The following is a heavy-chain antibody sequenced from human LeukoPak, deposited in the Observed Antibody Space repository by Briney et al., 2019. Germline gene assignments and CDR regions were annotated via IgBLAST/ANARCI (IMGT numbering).Heavy chain of an antibody. CDR2: ISSSSSTI. V-gene: IGHV3-48*01. CDR1: GFTFSSYS. Sequence: GGSLRLSCAASGFTFSSYSMNWVRQAPGKGLEWVSYISSSSSTIYYADSVKGRFTISRDNSKNTLYLQMKSLRPEDTAVYYCAKDLPTFSGWRNYFDYWGQGTQVTVSS. CDR3: AKDLPTFSGWRNYFDY. J-gene: IGHJ4*02. D-gene: IGHD6-19*01.